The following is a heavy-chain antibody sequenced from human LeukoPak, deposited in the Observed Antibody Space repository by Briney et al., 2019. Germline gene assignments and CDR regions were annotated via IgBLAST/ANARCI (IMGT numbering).Heavy chain of an antibody. V-gene: IGHV3-30*03. Sequence: GGSLRLSCAASGFTFSSYGMHWVRQAPGKGLEWVAVISYDGSNKYYADSVKGRFTISRDNSKNTLYLQMNSLRAEDTAVYYCARGQIATIAARPRGFDYWAQGTLVTVSS. CDR1: GFTFSSYG. J-gene: IGHJ4*02. D-gene: IGHD6-6*01. CDR3: ARGQIATIAARPRGFDY. CDR2: ISYDGSNK.